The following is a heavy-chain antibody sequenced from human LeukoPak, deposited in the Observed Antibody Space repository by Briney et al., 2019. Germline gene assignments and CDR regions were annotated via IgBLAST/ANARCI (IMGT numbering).Heavy chain of an antibody. V-gene: IGHV3-30*02. J-gene: IGHJ4*02. CDR3: AKHPRYSGSYYFDY. CDR1: GFTLSSYG. D-gene: IGHD1-26*01. CDR2: IRYDGSNK. Sequence: PGGSLRLSCAASGFTLSSYGMHWVRQAPGKGLEWVAFIRYDGSNKYYADSVKGRFTISRDNSKNTLYLQMNSLRAEDTAVYYCAKHPRYSGSYYFDYWGQGTLVTVSS.